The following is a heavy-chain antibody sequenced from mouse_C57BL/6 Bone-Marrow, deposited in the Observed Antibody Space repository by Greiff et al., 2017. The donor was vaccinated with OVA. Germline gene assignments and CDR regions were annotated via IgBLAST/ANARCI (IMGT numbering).Heavy chain of an antibody. D-gene: IGHD3-2*02. V-gene: IGHV1-81*01. CDR2: IYPRSGNT. Sequence: QVQLQQSGAELARPGASVKLSCKASGYTFTSYGISWVKQRTGQGLEWIGEIYPRSGNTYYNEKFKGKATLTADKSSSTAYMELRSLTSEDSAVYFCAKRQLRLRPWFAYWGQGTLVTVSA. CDR3: AKRQLRLRPWFAY. CDR1: GYTFTSYG. J-gene: IGHJ3*01.